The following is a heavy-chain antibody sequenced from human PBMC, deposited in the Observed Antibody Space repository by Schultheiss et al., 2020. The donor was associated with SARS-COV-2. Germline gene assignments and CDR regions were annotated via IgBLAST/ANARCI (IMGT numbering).Heavy chain of an antibody. CDR3: ARADTRGYCSGGSCYLFGMDV. CDR2: IYYSGST. J-gene: IGHJ6*02. CDR1: GGSISSYY. V-gene: IGHV4-59*01. Sequence: SETLSLTCTVSGGSISSYYWSWIRQHPGKGLEWIGYIYYSGSTYYNPSLKSRVTISVDTSKNQFSLKLSSVTAADTAVYYCARADTRGYCSGGSCYLFGMDVWGQGTTVTVSS. D-gene: IGHD2-15*01.